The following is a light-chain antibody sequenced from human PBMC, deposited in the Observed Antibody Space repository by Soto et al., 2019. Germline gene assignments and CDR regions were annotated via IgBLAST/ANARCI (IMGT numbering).Light chain of an antibody. CDR1: QSIRTD. J-gene: IGKJ1*01. CDR3: QQHSHWPPWT. CDR2: DAS. V-gene: IGKV3-11*01. Sequence: EIVMTQSPVTLSVSPGERATLSCRASQSIRTDLAWYQQKSGQVPRLLIYDASTRATGIPARFSGSGSGTDFTLTISNLEPEDFAVYYCQQHSHWPPWTFGQGTKVDIK.